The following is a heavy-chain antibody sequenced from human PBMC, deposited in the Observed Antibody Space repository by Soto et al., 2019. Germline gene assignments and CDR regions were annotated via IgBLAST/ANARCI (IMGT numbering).Heavy chain of an antibody. J-gene: IGHJ6*02. CDR1: GFTFSTYS. D-gene: IGHD2-2*02. CDR3: AREYTAWPLAYGLDV. V-gene: IGHV3-21*01. Sequence: PGGSLGLSCVGSGFTFSTYSINWVRQAPGKGLEWVSSISSRSDIYYADSVKGRFTISRDNAKNSVSLQMNSLRAEDTAVYYCAREYTAWPLAYGLDVWGHGTKVTVYS. CDR2: ISSRSDI.